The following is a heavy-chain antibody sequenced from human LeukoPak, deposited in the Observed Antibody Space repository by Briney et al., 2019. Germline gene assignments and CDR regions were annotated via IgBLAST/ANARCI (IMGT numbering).Heavy chain of an antibody. CDR1: GDSISSGSYY. Sequence: PSQTLSLTCTVSGDSISSGSYYWSWIRQPPGKGLEWIGYIYYSGSTNYNPSLKSRVTISVDTSKNQFSLKLSSVTAADTAVYYCASTKGWRDAFDIWGQGTMVTVSS. J-gene: IGHJ3*02. CDR2: IYYSGST. D-gene: IGHD2-15*01. CDR3: ASTKGWRDAFDI. V-gene: IGHV4-61*01.